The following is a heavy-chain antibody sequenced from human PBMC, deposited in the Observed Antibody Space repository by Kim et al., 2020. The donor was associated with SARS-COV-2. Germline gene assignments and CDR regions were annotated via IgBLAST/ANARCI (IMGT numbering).Heavy chain of an antibody. J-gene: IGHJ6*02. V-gene: IGHV3-64D*09. Sequence: GGSLRLSCSASGFTFSSYAMHWVRQAPGKGLEYVSAISSNGGSTYYADSVKGRFTISRDNSKNTLYLQMSSLRAEDTAVYYCVKDRGIAAAGTYYYYYGMDVWGQGTTVTVSS. CDR3: VKDRGIAAAGTYYYYYGMDV. D-gene: IGHD6-13*01. CDR1: GFTFSSYA. CDR2: ISSNGGST.